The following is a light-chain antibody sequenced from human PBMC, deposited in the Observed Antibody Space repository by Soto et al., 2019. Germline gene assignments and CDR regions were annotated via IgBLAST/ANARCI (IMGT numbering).Light chain of an antibody. CDR3: QSYDSSLNRV. CDR2: GDN. V-gene: IGLV1-40*01. CDR1: SSNIGENYD. Sequence: SVLSQPPSVSGAPGQRITISCTGSSSNIGENYDVHWYRQVPGTAPKLLMSGDNNRPSGVADRFSGSKSGTSASLAITRLQAEDEADYYCQSYDSSLNRVFGTGTKVTVL. J-gene: IGLJ1*01.